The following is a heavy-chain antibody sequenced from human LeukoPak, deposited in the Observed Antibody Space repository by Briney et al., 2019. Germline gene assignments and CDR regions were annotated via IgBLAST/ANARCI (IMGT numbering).Heavy chain of an antibody. J-gene: IGHJ4*02. Sequence: PGGSLRLSCTASGFTFGDYAMSWVRQAPGKGLEWVGLIRSKAYGGTTEYAASVKGRFTISRDDSKSIAYLQMNSLKTEDTAVYYCTSRDRYSSSWYFDYWGQGTLVTVSS. CDR3: TSRDRYSSSWYFDY. CDR1: GFTFGDYA. CDR2: IRSKAYGGTT. D-gene: IGHD6-13*01. V-gene: IGHV3-49*04.